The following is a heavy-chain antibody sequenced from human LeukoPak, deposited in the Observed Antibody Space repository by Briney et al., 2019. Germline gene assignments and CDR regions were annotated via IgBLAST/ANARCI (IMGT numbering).Heavy chain of an antibody. CDR1: GFTVNNNY. J-gene: IGHJ4*02. Sequence: GGSPRLSCAASGFTVNNNYMNWVRQAPGKGLEWVSVIYSGGATYYADSVKGRFTISRDNSENTLYLQMNNLRAEDTAVYYCARRKYYDSSGLHYCFDLWGQGTLVIVSS. V-gene: IGHV3-66*01. CDR2: IYSGGAT. D-gene: IGHD3-22*01. CDR3: ARRKYYDSSGLHYCFDL.